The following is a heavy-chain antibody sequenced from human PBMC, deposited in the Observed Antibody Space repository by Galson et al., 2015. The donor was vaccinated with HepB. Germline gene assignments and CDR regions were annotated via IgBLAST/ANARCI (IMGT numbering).Heavy chain of an antibody. CDR2: IDPSDSYT. CDR1: GYSFTSYW. V-gene: IGHV5-10-1*01. D-gene: IGHD3-22*01. Sequence: QSGAEVKKPGESLRISCKGSGYSFTSYWISWVRQMPGKGLEWMGRIDPSDSYTNYSPSFQGHVTISADKSISTAYLQWSSLKASDTAMYYCASSYYYDSSGYLYFDYWGQGTLVTVSS. J-gene: IGHJ4*02. CDR3: ASSYYYDSSGYLYFDY.